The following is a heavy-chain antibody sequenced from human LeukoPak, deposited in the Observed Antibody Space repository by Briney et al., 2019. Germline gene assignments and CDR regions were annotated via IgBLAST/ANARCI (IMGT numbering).Heavy chain of an antibody. Sequence: ASVKVSCKASGYTFTSYYMHWVRQAPGQGLEWMGITNPSGGSTSYAQKFQGRVTMTRDTSTSTVYMELSSLRSEDTAVYYCARAWELHYFDYWGQGTLVTVSS. CDR3: ARAWELHYFDY. V-gene: IGHV1-46*01. J-gene: IGHJ4*02. D-gene: IGHD1-26*01. CDR1: GYTFTSYY. CDR2: TNPSGGST.